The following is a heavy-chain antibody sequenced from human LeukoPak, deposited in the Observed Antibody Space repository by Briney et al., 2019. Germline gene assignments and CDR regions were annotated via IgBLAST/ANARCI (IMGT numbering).Heavy chain of an antibody. Sequence: SSETLSLTCAVYGGSFSGYYWSWIRQPPGKGLEWIGEINHSGSTNYNPSLKSRVTISVDTSKNQFSLKLSSVTAADTAVYYCARDLRYCSSTSCYTRGSSFDYWGQGTLVTVSS. CDR1: GGSFSGYY. D-gene: IGHD2-2*02. CDR2: INHSGST. CDR3: ARDLRYCSSTSCYTRGSSFDY. V-gene: IGHV4-34*01. J-gene: IGHJ4*02.